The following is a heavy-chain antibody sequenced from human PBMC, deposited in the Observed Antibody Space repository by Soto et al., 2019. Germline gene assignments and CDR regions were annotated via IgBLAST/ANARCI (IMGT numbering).Heavy chain of an antibody. J-gene: IGHJ5*02. Sequence: GGSLRLSCAASGFTFSSYAMSWVRQAPGKGLEWVSAISGSGGSTYYADSVKGRFTISRDNSKNTLYLQMNSLRAEDTAVYYCAKDPLRGYSYGLGYNWFAPWGQGTLVTVSS. D-gene: IGHD5-18*01. CDR1: GFTFSSYA. CDR2: ISGSGGST. V-gene: IGHV3-23*01. CDR3: AKDPLRGYSYGLGYNWFAP.